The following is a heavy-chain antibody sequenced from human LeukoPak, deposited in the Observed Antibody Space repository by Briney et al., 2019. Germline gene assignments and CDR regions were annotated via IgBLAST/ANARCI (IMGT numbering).Heavy chain of an antibody. D-gene: IGHD3-22*01. Sequence: SETLSLTCTVSGGSISNYYWSWIRQPAGKGLEWIGRIYTSGTTHYNPSLKSRVTMSVDTSKNQFSLKLSSVTAADTAVYYCASTYDSSGYFNWFDPWGQGTLVTVSS. V-gene: IGHV4-4*07. CDR1: GGSISNYY. J-gene: IGHJ5*02. CDR2: IYTSGTT. CDR3: ASTYDSSGYFNWFDP.